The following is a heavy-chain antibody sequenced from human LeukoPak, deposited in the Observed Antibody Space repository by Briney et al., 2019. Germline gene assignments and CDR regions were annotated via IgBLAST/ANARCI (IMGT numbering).Heavy chain of an antibody. J-gene: IGHJ3*02. CDR1: GFTFSSYD. CDR3: ARGAPYGSLAFDI. CDR2: IGTAGDT. V-gene: IGHV3-13*01. Sequence: EGSLRLSCAASGFTFSSYDMHLVRQATGKGLEWVSAIGTAGDTYYPGSVKGRFTISRENAKNSLYLQMNSLSAGDTAVYYCARGAPYGSLAFDIWGQGTMVTVSS. D-gene: IGHD3-10*01.